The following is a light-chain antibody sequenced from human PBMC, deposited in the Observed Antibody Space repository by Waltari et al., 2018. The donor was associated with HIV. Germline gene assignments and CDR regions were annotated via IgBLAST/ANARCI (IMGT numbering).Light chain of an antibody. CDR1: SSDVGGYNY. Sequence: QSITISCTGTSSDVGGYNYVSWYQQHPGKAPKLMIYEVTNRPSGVSNRFSGSKSANTASLTISGLQAEDEADYYSSSYTTSSTLVFGGGTKVTVL. J-gene: IGLJ2*01. CDR2: EVT. CDR3: SSYTTSSTLV. V-gene: IGLV2-14*01.